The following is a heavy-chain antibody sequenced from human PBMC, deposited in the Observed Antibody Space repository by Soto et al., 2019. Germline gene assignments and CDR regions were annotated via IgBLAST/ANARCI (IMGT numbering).Heavy chain of an antibody. D-gene: IGHD3-22*01. CDR2: ISYDGRNK. J-gene: IGHJ4*02. Sequence: XGSLRLSCSASGFSLNDYGMHWVRQPPGKGLDWVADISYDGRNKYYTDSVRGRFTISRDISKGTLYLQMNSLRPEDTAVYYCAKSNRGAYDTPDFWGQGTPVTVSS. V-gene: IGHV3-30*18. CDR3: AKSNRGAYDTPDF. CDR1: GFSLNDYG.